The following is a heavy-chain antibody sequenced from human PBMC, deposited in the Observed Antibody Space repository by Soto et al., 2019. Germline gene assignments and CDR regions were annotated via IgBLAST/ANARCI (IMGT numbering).Heavy chain of an antibody. V-gene: IGHV6-1*01. CDR1: VDSVSSNSAA. CDR3: ARLDIVAPVDAFDI. Sequence: PSQTLSLTGALSVDSVSSNSAAWNCIRQSPSRGLEWLGRTYYRSKWYNDYAVSVKSRITINPDTSKNQFSLQLNSVTPEDTAVYYCARLDIVAPVDAFDIWGQGTMV. D-gene: IGHD5-12*01. J-gene: IGHJ3*02. CDR2: TYYRSKWYN.